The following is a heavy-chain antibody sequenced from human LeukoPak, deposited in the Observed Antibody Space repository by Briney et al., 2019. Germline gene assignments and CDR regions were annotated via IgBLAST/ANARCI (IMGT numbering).Heavy chain of an antibody. J-gene: IGHJ4*02. CDR3: AREVYSYGLGAFDY. D-gene: IGHD5-18*01. Sequence: GGSLRLSCAASGFTLSSYAVHWVRQAPGEGLEWLAVVSIDGNTKFYADSVKGRFTISRDNFENTVSLQVNSLRAADTAVYYCAREVYSYGLGAFDYWGRGTLVTVSS. V-gene: IGHV3-30*04. CDR1: GFTLSSYA. CDR2: VSIDGNTK.